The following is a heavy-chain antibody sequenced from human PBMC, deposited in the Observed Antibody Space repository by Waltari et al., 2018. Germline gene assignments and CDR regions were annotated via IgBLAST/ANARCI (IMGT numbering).Heavy chain of an antibody. D-gene: IGHD3-22*01. CDR2: IYSGGYT. CDR1: GFTVSNNY. V-gene: IGHV3-66*02. Sequence: EVQLAESGGGLVQPGGSLRISCAASGFTVSNNYMSWFRQAPGKGLEWVARIYSGGYTQYADSVKGRFTISRDNSKNTLYLQMNSLRVEDTGVYYCARNPRYDSPDWGQGTLVTVSS. J-gene: IGHJ4*02. CDR3: ARNPRYDSPD.